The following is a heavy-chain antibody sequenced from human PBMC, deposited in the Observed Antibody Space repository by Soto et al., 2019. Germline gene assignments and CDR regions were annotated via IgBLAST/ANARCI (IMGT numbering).Heavy chain of an antibody. Sequence: VGPLRFSFAASGFPFSSYSMHWVRQAPGKGLEWVAVISYDGSNKYYADSVKGRFTISRDNSKNTLYLQMNSLRAEDTAVYYCARGPGVVPAAISYYGMDGWGQGTTVTFFS. J-gene: IGHJ6*02. CDR3: ARGPGVVPAAISYYGMDG. V-gene: IGHV3-30-3*01. CDR1: GFPFSSYS. CDR2: ISYDGSNK. D-gene: IGHD2-2*01.